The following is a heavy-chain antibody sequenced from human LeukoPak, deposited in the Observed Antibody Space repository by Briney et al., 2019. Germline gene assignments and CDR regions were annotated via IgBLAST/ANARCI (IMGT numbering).Heavy chain of an antibody. CDR2: INHSGST. J-gene: IGHJ4*02. V-gene: IGHV4-34*01. CDR1: GGSFSGYY. CDR3: ARSYFNYYDSSGYWGYYFDY. Sequence: SETLSLTYAVYGGSFSGYYWSWIRQPPGKGLEWIGEINHSGSTNYNPSLKSRVTISVDTSKNQFSLKLSSVTAADTAVYYCARSYFNYYDSSGYWGYYFDYWGQGTLVTVSS. D-gene: IGHD3-22*01.